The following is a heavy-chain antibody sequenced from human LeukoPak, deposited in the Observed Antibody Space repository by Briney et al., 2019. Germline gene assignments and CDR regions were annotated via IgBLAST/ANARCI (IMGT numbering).Heavy chain of an antibody. CDR1: GFTFSNYT. J-gene: IGHJ4*02. Sequence: GGSLRLSCAASGFTFSNYTMHWVRQAPSKGLEWVAVISYDGSNKYYADSVKGRFTISRDISKNTLYLQMNSLRAEDTAVYYCAREDTVTTNFDYWGQGTLVTVSS. CDR2: ISYDGSNK. CDR3: AREDTVTTNFDY. V-gene: IGHV3-30*04. D-gene: IGHD4-17*01.